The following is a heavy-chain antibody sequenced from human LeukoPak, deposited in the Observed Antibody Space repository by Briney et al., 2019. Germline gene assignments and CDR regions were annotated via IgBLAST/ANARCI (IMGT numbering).Heavy chain of an antibody. CDR2: INHSGST. CDR1: GFTFSSDS. V-gene: IGHV4-34*01. J-gene: IGHJ4*02. CDR3: ARGGGVYDSSGYYFYYFDY. Sequence: PGGSLRLSCAASGFTFSSDSMTWVRQPPGKGLEWIGEINHSGSTNYNPSLKSRVTISVDTSKNQFSLKLSSVTAADTAVYYCARGGGVYDSSGYYFYYFDYWGQGTLVTVSS. D-gene: IGHD3-22*01.